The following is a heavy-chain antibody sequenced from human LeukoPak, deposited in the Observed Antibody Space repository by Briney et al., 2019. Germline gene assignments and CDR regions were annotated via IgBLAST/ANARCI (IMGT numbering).Heavy chain of an antibody. CDR2: ISSSSSYI. D-gene: IGHD3-22*01. Sequence: GGSLRLSCAASGFTFSSYSMNWVRQAPGKGLEWVSSISSSSSYIYYADSVKGRFTTSRDNAKNSLYLQMNSLRAEDTAVYYCARDTENPAYYYDTSGGAFDIWGQGTMVTVSS. V-gene: IGHV3-21*01. J-gene: IGHJ3*02. CDR3: ARDTENPAYYYDTSGGAFDI. CDR1: GFTFSSYS.